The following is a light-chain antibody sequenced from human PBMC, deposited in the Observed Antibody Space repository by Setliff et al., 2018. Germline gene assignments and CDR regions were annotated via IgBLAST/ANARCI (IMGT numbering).Light chain of an antibody. V-gene: IGLV2-14*03. J-gene: IGLJ2*01. CDR2: DVT. CDR1: SNDIGDSYNY. Sequence: QSALAQPASVSGSPGQSITISCIGTSNDIGDSYNYVSWYQHYPGKAPKLMIFDVTNRPSGVSNRFSGSKSGNTASLTISGLQAEDEALYYCSSYRSSSTLVVFGGGTKVTVL. CDR3: SSYRSSSTLVV.